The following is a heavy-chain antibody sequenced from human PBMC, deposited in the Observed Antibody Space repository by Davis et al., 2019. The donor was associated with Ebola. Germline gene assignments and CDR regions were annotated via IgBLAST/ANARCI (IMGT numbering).Heavy chain of an antibody. J-gene: IGHJ4*02. Sequence: GESLKISCAASEFTFSTFEMNWVRQAPGKGLEWVSAISGSGGSTYYADSVKGRFTISRDNSKNTLYLQMNSLRAEDTAVYYCAKDQAGGYYYTFDYWGQGTLVTVSS. D-gene: IGHD3-22*01. CDR2: ISGSGGST. CDR1: EFTFSTFE. CDR3: AKDQAGGYYYTFDY. V-gene: IGHV3-23*01.